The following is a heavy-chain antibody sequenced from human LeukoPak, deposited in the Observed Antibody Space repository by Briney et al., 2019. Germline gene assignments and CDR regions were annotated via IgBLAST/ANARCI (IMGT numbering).Heavy chain of an antibody. CDR3: ARDRVWTVLY. D-gene: IGHD2-8*01. V-gene: IGHV3-7*01. Sequence: PGGSLRLSCGASGFTFSTYWMSWLRQAPGKGLEWVANINQDGSEKYYVDSVKGRFTISRDNAKNSLYLHMNSPRAEDTATYYCARDRVWTVLYWGQGILVTVSS. CDR1: GFTFSTYW. CDR2: INQDGSEK. J-gene: IGHJ4*02.